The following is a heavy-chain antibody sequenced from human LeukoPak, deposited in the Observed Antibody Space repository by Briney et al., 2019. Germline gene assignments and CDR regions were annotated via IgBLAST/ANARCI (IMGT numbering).Heavy chain of an antibody. D-gene: IGHD6-25*01. CDR3: AKDQRLPPHI. CDR1: GFTVSSNY. J-gene: IGHJ3*02. Sequence: GGSLRLSCAASGFTVSSNYMSWVRQAPGKGLEWVSAISGSGGSTYYADSVKGRFTISRDNSKNTLYLQMNSLRAEDTAVYYCAKDQRLPPHIWGQGAMVTVSS. CDR2: ISGSGGST. V-gene: IGHV3-23*01.